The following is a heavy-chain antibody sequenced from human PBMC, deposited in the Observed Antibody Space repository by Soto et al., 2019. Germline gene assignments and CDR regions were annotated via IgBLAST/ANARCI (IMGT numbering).Heavy chain of an antibody. V-gene: IGHV4-30-4*01. J-gene: IGHJ4*02. Sequence: TSETLSLTCTVSGGSISSGDYYWSWIRQPPGKGLEWIGYIFYSGSTYYNPSLQSRVTISVDTSKNQFSLKLSSVTAADTAVYYCARDEAGNSNGYYYDYWGQGTLVTVSS. D-gene: IGHD3-22*01. CDR1: GGSISSGDYY. CDR3: ARDEAGNSNGYYYDY. CDR2: IFYSGST.